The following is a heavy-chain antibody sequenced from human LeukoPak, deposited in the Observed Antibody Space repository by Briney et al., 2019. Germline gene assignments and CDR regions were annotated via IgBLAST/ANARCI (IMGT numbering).Heavy chain of an antibody. CDR1: GGSISSSSYY. CDR3: ARQYLGYCSSTSCSVPHTGLIDY. J-gene: IGHJ4*02. V-gene: IGHV4-39*01. CDR2: FYYSGST. D-gene: IGHD2-2*01. Sequence: PSETLSLTCTVSGGSISSSSYYWGWIRQPPGKGLEWIGSFYYSGSTYYNPSLKSRVTISVDTSKNQFSLKLSSVTAADTAVYYCARQYLGYCSSTSCSVPHTGLIDYWGQGTLVTVSS.